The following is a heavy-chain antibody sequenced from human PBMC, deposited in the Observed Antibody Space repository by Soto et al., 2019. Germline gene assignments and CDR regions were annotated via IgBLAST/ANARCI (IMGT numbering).Heavy chain of an antibody. CDR3: ARDDTTAEKFDL. J-gene: IGHJ4*01. CDR1: GGSITTGGYY. Sequence: PSETLSLTCTVSGGSITTGGYYWTWIRQHPGKGLEWIGYIYYTGTTYSNPSLRSRVSMSLDTSKNQFSLKLTSVTAADSAVYYCARDDTTAEKFDLWGQGTLVTVSS. V-gene: IGHV4-31*03. D-gene: IGHD1-1*01. CDR2: IYYTGTT.